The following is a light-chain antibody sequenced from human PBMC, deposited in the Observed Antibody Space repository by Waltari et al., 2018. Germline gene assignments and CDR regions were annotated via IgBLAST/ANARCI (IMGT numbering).Light chain of an antibody. CDR3: CLYAGTYL. CDR1: SSDIGRYNL. J-gene: IGLJ1*01. Sequence: QSALTQPASVSASPGQSITISCTETSSDIGRYNLVSWYQLHPGKAPKLIIYEGYKRPSGLSSHFSASKSGNTASLTISGLQADDEADYYCCLYAGTYLFGTGTRVTVL. CDR2: EGY. V-gene: IGLV2-23*01.